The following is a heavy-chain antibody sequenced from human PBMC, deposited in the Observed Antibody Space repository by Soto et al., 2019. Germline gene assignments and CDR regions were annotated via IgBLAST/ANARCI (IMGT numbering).Heavy chain of an antibody. Sequence: SLRLSCAASGFTFSSYSMNWVRQAPGKGLEWVSYISGSSATIYYADSVKGRFTISRDNAENSLYLQMNSLRAEDTAVYYCAKYDFWSGYPFDYWGLGTLVTVSS. J-gene: IGHJ4*02. D-gene: IGHD3-3*01. CDR2: ISGSSATI. V-gene: IGHV3-48*04. CDR3: AKYDFWSGYPFDY. CDR1: GFTFSSYS.